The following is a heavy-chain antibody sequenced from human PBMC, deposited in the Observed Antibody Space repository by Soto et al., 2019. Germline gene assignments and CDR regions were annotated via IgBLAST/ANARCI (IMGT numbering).Heavy chain of an antibody. J-gene: IGHJ4*02. D-gene: IGHD1-26*01. CDR3: ARAVRGSYYDY. V-gene: IGHV4-30-4*01. CDR1: GGSISSGDYY. Sequence: SETLSLTCTVSGGSISSGDYYWSWIRKPPGKGLEWIGYIYYSGSTYYNPSLKSRVTISVDTSKNQFSLELSSVTAADTAVYYCARAVRGSYYDYWGQGTLVTVSS. CDR2: IYYSGST.